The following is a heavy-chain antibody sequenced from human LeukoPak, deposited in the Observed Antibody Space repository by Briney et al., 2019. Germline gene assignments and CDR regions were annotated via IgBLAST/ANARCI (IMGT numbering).Heavy chain of an antibody. V-gene: IGHV4-59*01. D-gene: IGHD2-15*01. J-gene: IGHJ6*03. Sequence: PSETLSLTCTVSGGSISSYYWSWIRQPPGKGLEWIGYIYYSGSTNYNPSLKSRVTISVDTSKNQFSLKLSSVTAADTAVYYCARTAYCSGGSCYWGYYYYMDVWGKGTTVTVSS. CDR1: GGSISSYY. CDR3: ARTAYCSGGSCYWGYYYYMDV. CDR2: IYYSGST.